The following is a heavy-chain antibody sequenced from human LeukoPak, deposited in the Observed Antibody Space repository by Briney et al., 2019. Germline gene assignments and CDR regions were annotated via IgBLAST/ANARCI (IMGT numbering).Heavy chain of an antibody. D-gene: IGHD3-10*01. J-gene: IGHJ4*02. CDR1: GFTFISYA. Sequence: GRSLRLSCAASGFTFISYAMHWVRQAPGKGLEWVAAVSYDETNKYYADSVKGRFTISRDNYKNTLYLQMNSLRAEDTAVYYCARYYGSGSPPFDYWGQGTLVTVSS. CDR2: VSYDETNK. V-gene: IGHV3-30-3*01. CDR3: ARYYGSGSPPFDY.